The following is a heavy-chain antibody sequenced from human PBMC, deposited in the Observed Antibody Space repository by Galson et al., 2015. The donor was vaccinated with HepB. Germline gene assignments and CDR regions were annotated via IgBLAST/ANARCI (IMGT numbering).Heavy chain of an antibody. J-gene: IGHJ4*02. Sequence: SLRLSCAASGFTFSSYSMNWVRQAPGKGLEWVSSISSSSSYIYYADSVKGRFTISRDNAKNSLYLQMNSLRAEDTAVYYCASPGDSTRDAASYYFDYWGQGTLVTVSS. CDR2: ISSSSSYI. CDR1: GFTFSSYS. D-gene: IGHD3-16*01. V-gene: IGHV3-21*01. CDR3: ASPGDSTRDAASYYFDY.